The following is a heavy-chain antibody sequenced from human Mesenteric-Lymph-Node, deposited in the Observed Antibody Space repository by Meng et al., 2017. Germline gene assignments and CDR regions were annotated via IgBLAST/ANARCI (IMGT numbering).Heavy chain of an antibody. J-gene: IGHJ4*02. Sequence: GTRRQSGQGLVNPSHTLSLTCAISGDSVSSNSAAWNWIRQSPSRGLEWLGRTYYRSKWYTDYAVSVKSRITINPDTSKNQFSLQLNSVTPEDTAVYYCAGSSGYYIGYYFDYWGQGTLVTVSS. V-gene: IGHV6-1*01. D-gene: IGHD3-22*01. CDR3: AGSSGYYIGYYFDY. CDR2: TYYRSKWYT. CDR1: GDSVSSNSAA.